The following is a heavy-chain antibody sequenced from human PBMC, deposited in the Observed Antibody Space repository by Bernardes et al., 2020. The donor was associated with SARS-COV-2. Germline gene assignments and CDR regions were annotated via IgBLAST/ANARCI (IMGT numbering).Heavy chain of an antibody. CDR2: INFGTGTI. CDR1: GFTFSDYT. J-gene: IGHJ6*02. V-gene: IGHV3-48*04. CDR3: AKDSGSGIYYYYGMDV. Sequence: GGSLRLSCVVSGFTFSDYTMNWVRQAPGKGLEWLSYINFGTGTISYADSVKGRFTISGDNAKNSLFLQMNSLRPEDTALYYCAKDSGSGIYYYYGMDVWGQGTTVTVSS. D-gene: IGHD3-10*01.